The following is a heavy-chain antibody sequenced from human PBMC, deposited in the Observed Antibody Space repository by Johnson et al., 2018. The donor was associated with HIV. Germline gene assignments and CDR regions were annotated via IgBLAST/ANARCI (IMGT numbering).Heavy chain of an antibody. CDR1: GFTFSSYA. CDR2: ISGSGSTI. Sequence: VQLVESGGGLVQPGGSLRLSCAASGFTFSSYAMSWVRQAPGKGLEWVSYISGSGSTIYYTDSVKGRFTISRDNARNSLDLQMHSLRVEDTAVYYCAREGYSGTYFSAFDIWGRGTLVTVSS. J-gene: IGHJ3*02. D-gene: IGHD1-1*01. V-gene: IGHV3-48*04. CDR3: AREGYSGTYFSAFDI.